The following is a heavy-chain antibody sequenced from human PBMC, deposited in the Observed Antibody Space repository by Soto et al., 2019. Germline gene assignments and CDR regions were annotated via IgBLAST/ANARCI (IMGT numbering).Heavy chain of an antibody. CDR3: ASSYGSGSYYYQGFDH. CDR2: IIPIFGTA. D-gene: IGHD3-10*01. CDR1: GGTFSRYG. J-gene: IGHJ4*02. Sequence: QVQLVQSGAEVKKPGSSVKVSCKASGGTFSRYGISWVRQAPGQGLEWMGGIIPIFGTATYAQKFQGRVTITADESTSTAYMERSSLRSEDTAVDYCASSYGSGSYYYQGFDHWGQGTLVTVSS. V-gene: IGHV1-69*12.